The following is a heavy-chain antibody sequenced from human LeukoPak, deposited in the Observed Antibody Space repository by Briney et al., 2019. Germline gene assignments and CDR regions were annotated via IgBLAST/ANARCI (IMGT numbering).Heavy chain of an antibody. J-gene: IGHJ4*02. V-gene: IGHV3-74*01. D-gene: IGHD1-7*01. Sequence: GGSLRLSCAASEFTFSSYWMHWVRQGPGKGLVWVSHIKSDGTDTSYADSVKGRFTISRDNAKNTLYLQMNSLRAEDTGVYYCARDLHWNSVDYWGQGTLVSVSS. CDR2: IKSDGTDT. CDR1: EFTFSSYW. CDR3: ARDLHWNSVDY.